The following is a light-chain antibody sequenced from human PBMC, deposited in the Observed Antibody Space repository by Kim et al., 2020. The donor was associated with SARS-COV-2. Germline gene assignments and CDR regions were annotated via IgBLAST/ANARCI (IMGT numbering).Light chain of an antibody. CDR1: ALRSYF. CDR2: GKN. V-gene: IGLV3-19*01. CDR3: DSRDSSGDHLV. J-gene: IGLJ2*01. Sequence: SSELTQDPAVSVALGQTVRITCQGDALRSYFASWYQQKPGQAPVLIIFGKNNRPLGIPDRFSGFTSGDTASLTITGAQAEDEGDYYCDSRDSSGDHLVFGGGTQLTVL.